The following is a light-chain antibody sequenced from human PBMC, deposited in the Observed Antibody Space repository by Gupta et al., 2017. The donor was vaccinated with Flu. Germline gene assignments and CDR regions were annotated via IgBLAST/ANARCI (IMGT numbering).Light chain of an antibody. CDR1: QSVSSSY. J-gene: IGKJ1*01. CDR2: GAS. CDR3: QQYGRSPRT. V-gene: IGKV3-20*01. Sequence: ETVLTQSPGTLSLSPGERATLSCRASQSVSSSYLAWYQQKAGQAPRLLIYGASSRATGIPDRFSGSGSGTDFTLTISRLDPEDFAVYYCQQYGRSPRTFGQGTKVEIK.